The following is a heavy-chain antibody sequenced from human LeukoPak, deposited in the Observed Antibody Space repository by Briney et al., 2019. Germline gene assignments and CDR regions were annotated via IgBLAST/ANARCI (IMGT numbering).Heavy chain of an antibody. D-gene: IGHD3/OR15-3a*01. CDR1: EHIFISYY. CDR3: AIKRMWNYVFAY. V-gene: IGHV1-2*02. CDR2: INPYIGVT. J-gene: IGHJ4*02. Sequence: ASVKVSCKASEHIFISYYIHWMRQTPGQGPEWMGWINPYIGVTKSAQQFQGRVTLTRDTSIMTLYMELPGLISDDTAVYYCAIKRMWNYVFAYWVQGTLVTVSS.